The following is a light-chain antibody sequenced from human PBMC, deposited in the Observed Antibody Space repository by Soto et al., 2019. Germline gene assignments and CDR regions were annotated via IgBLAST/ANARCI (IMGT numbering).Light chain of an antibody. CDR2: DAS. CDR3: QQYNSYWT. V-gene: IGKV1-5*01. CDR1: QSISSW. Sequence: DIQMTQSPSTLSASVGDRVTITCRASQSISSWLAWYQHKSGKAPKLLIYDASSLESGVPSRFSGSGSGTEFTLTISSLQPDDFATYYCQQYNSYWTFGQGTKVDIK. J-gene: IGKJ1*01.